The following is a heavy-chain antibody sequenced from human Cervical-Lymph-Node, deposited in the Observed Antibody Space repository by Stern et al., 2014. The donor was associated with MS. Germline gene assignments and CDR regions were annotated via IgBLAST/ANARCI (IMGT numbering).Heavy chain of an antibody. J-gene: IGHJ4*02. CDR3: ARGGTGHLDY. D-gene: IGHD1/OR15-1a*01. V-gene: IGHV4-4*02. Sequence: QLQLQESGPGLVKPLGTLSLTCAVSGGSISDDYWWSWVRQPPGNGLEWIGEIYHSGSTNYNPSLKSRVTISVDSSKSQFSVQLTSVTAVDTAVYYCARGGTGHLDYWGQGTLVTVSS. CDR2: IYHSGST. CDR1: GGSISDDYW.